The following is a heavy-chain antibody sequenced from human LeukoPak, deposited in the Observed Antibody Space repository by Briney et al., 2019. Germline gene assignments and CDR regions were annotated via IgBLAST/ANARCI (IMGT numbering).Heavy chain of an antibody. J-gene: IGHJ6*02. CDR2: IYYSGST. Sequence: PSETLSLTCTVCGSSISSSSYYWGWIRQPPGKGLEWIGSIYYSGSTYYNPSLKSRVTISVDTSKNQFSLKLSSVTAADTAVYYCASSYSSSWYYYYGMDVWGQGTTVTVSS. V-gene: IGHV4-39*01. CDR3: ASSYSSSWYYYYGMDV. CDR1: GSSISSSSYY. D-gene: IGHD6-13*01.